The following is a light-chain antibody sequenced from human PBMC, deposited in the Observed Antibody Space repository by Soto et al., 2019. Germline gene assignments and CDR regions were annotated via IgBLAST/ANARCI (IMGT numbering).Light chain of an antibody. Sequence: QSALTQPASVSGSPGQSITISCTGTVGLVSWYQQHPGKVPKLIIYDDTKRSSGVSSRFSGSKSGNTASLTISGLQTEQEADYYCCLYVGGRTYVFGTGTKVTVL. CDR1: VGL. CDR3: CLYVGGRTYV. V-gene: IGLV2-23*01. CDR2: DDT. J-gene: IGLJ1*01.